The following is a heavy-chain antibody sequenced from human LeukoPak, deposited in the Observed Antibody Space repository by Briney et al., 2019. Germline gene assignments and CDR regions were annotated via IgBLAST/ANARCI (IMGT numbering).Heavy chain of an antibody. CDR3: ASGIAAADAFDI. CDR1: GFTFSSYA. D-gene: IGHD6-13*01. J-gene: IGHJ3*02. Sequence: GALRLSCAASGFTFSSYAMHWVRRAPGKGLEWVAVISYDGSNKYYADSVKGRFTISRDNSKNTLYLQMNSLRAEDTAVYYCASGIAAADAFDIWGQGTMVTVSS. CDR2: ISYDGSNK. V-gene: IGHV3-30-3*01.